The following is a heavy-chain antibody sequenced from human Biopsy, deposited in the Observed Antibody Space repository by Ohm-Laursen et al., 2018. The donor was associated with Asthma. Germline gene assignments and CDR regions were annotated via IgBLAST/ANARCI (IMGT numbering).Heavy chain of an antibody. CDR2: ISYTGSA. J-gene: IGHJ5*02. Sequence: SETLSLTCTVSGGSMSSSSYYWGWIRQPPGKGLEWMGSISYTGSAYHNPSLKSRVTISVDTSKNHFSLKLSSVTAADTAVYYCARAAITGIRGWFDPWGQGTQVTVSS. CDR3: ARAAITGIRGWFDP. D-gene: IGHD1-20*01. CDR1: GGSMSSSSYY. V-gene: IGHV4-39*02.